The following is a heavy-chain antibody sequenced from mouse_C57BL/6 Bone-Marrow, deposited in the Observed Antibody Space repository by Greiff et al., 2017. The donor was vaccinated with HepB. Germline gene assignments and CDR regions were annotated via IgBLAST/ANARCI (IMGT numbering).Heavy chain of an antibody. Sequence: VKLVESGPGILQPSQTLSLTCSFSGFSLSTFGMGVGWIRQPSGKGLEWLAHIWWDDAKYYNPALKSRLTISKDTSKNQVFLKIANVDTADTATDYCARIVGDYGAWFAYWGQGTLVTVSA. J-gene: IGHJ3*01. CDR1: GFSLSTFGMG. CDR2: IWWDDAK. V-gene: IGHV8-8*01. D-gene: IGHD2-4*01. CDR3: ARIVGDYGAWFAY.